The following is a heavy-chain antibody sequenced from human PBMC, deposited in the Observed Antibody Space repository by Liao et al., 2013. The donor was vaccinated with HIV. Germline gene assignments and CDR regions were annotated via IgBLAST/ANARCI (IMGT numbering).Heavy chain of an antibody. CDR3: ARDTPLLKRYSISYYYMDV. V-gene: IGHV4-39*02. CDR1: GGSISSQNNF. D-gene: IGHD2-15*01. Sequence: QASGPGVIKPWETLSLTCTVSGGSISSQNNFWGWIRQSPGKGLEWIGSVYFTGSDYYAPSLKSRVTISVDTSKNHFSLKLTSVTAADTAVYYCARDTPLLKRYSISYYYMDVWGKGTTVTVSS. CDR2: VYFTGSD. J-gene: IGHJ6*03.